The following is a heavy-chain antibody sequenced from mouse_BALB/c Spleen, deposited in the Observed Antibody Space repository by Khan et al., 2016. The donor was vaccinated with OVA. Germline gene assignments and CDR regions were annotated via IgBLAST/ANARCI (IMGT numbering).Heavy chain of an antibody. V-gene: IGHV1-31*01. CDR3: ARGGGNFLYPMDY. CDR1: GYSFTGYY. D-gene: IGHD2-1*01. Sequence: VQLKQSGPELVKPGASVKISCKASGYSFTGYYMHWVKQSHVKSLEWIGRINPYNGATSYNQKFKDKASLTVYQSSNTAYMELHSLTSEDSAVYYCARGGGNFLYPMDYWGQGTSVTVSS. CDR2: INPYNGAT. J-gene: IGHJ4*01.